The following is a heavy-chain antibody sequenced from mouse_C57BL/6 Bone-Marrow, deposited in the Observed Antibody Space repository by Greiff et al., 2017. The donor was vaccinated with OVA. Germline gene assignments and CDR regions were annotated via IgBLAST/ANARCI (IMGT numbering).Heavy chain of an antibody. D-gene: IGHD1-1*01. J-gene: IGHJ2*01. CDR1: GFNIKNTY. CDR3: ARPLCYYYGSSLYYFDY. CDR2: IDPANGNT. V-gene: IGHV14-3*01. Sequence: EVQLQQSVAELVRPGASVKLSCTASGFNIKNTYMHWVKQRPEQGLEWIGRIDPANGNTKYAPKFQGKATITADTSSNTAYLQLSSLTSEDTAIYYCARPLCYYYGSSLYYFDYWGQGTTLTVSS.